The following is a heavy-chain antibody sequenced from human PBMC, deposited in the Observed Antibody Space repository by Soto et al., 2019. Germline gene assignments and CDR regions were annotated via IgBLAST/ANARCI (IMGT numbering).Heavy chain of an antibody. Sequence: QVQLVESGGGVVQPGGSLRLSCAASGFTFRNYAMHWVRQAPGKGLECLAVIAYDGSNAFYRDSVKGRFTISRDNSKNTLYLHMNSLRSEDTGVYYCARGDREDILVVVGAHPGEYGIDIWGQGTTVTVSS. V-gene: IGHV3-30-3*01. D-gene: IGHD2-15*01. CDR3: ARGDREDILVVVGAHPGEYGIDI. CDR1: GFTFRNYA. CDR2: IAYDGSNA. J-gene: IGHJ6*02.